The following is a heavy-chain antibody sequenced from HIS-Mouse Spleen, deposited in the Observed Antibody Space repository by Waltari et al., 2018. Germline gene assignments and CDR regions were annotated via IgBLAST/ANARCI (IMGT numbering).Heavy chain of an antibody. Sequence: QVQLVQSGAEVKKPGASVKVSCKASGYTFTGYYMHWVRQAPGQGLEWRGWIKPNSGGTNYAQKFQGRVTMTRETSISTAYMELSRLRSDDTAVYYCARQRTRDYVAFDIWGQGTMVTVSS. CDR2: IKPNSGGT. CDR3: ARQRTRDYVAFDI. J-gene: IGHJ3*02. CDR1: GYTFTGYY. D-gene: IGHD4-17*01. V-gene: IGHV1-2*02.